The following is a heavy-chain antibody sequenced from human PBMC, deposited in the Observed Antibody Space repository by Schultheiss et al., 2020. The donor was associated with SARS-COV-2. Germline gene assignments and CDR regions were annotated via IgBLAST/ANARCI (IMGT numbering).Heavy chain of an antibody. CDR1: GYTFTSYY. CDR2: INPNSGGT. D-gene: IGHD6-6*01. Sequence: ASVKVSCKASGYTFTSYYMHWVRQAPGQGLEWMGWINPNSGGTNYAQKFQGRVTMTRDTSISTAYMELRSLRSDDTAVYYCARNIAARPHYMDVWGKGTTVTVSS. J-gene: IGHJ6*03. V-gene: IGHV1-2*02. CDR3: ARNIAARPHYMDV.